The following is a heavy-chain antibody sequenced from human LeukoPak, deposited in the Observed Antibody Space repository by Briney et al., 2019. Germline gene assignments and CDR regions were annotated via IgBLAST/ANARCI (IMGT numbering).Heavy chain of an antibody. CDR1: GGSISSGSYY. V-gene: IGHV4-39*01. D-gene: IGHD3-10*01. CDR2: IYHSGST. J-gene: IGHJ5*02. CDR3: ARQELLWFGELMGGFDP. Sequence: PSETLSLTCTVSGGSISSGSYYWGWIRQPPGKGLEWIGSIYHSGSTYYNPSLKSRVTISVDTSKNQFSLKLSSVTAADTAVYYCARQELLWFGELMGGFDPWGQGTLVTVSS.